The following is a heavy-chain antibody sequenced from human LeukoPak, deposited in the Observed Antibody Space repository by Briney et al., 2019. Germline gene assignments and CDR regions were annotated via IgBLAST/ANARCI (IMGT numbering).Heavy chain of an antibody. CDR1: GFTFSNHA. V-gene: IGHV3-30*04. D-gene: IGHD2-2*03. Sequence: GGSLRLSCVTSGFTFSNHAMHWVRQGPGKGLEWVAVISDDGTSKFYADSVKGRFTIFRDNSKNTLFLQINSLRPEDTAMYYCARVDDLDAFDIWGQGTLVTVSS. CDR3: ARVDDLDAFDI. CDR2: ISDDGTSK. J-gene: IGHJ3*02.